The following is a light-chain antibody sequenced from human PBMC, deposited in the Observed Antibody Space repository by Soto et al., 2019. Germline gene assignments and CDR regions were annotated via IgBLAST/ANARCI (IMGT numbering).Light chain of an antibody. CDR1: HSDIGSNY. CDR3: GSWDSSLFVGV. J-gene: IGLJ2*01. Sequence: QSVLTQPPSVSAAPGQKVTISCSGRHSDIGSNYVSWYQQVPGTAPKLLIYENNRRPAGVPDRFSGSKSGTSATLGITGLQTGDEADYYCGSWDSSLFVGVFGGGTKLIVL. CDR2: ENN. V-gene: IGLV1-51*01.